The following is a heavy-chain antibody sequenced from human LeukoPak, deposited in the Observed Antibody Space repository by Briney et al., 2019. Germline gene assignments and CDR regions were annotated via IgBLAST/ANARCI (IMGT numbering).Heavy chain of an antibody. Sequence: PGGSLRLSCAASGFPFSSYWMHWVRQAPGKGLEWVSYISSSGSTIYYADSVKGRFTISRDNAKNSLYLQMNSLRAEDTAVYYCARGSLEWLFLLDPWGQGTLVTVSS. CDR1: GFPFSSYW. CDR3: ARGSLEWLFLLDP. D-gene: IGHD3-3*01. J-gene: IGHJ5*02. V-gene: IGHV3-48*04. CDR2: ISSSGSTI.